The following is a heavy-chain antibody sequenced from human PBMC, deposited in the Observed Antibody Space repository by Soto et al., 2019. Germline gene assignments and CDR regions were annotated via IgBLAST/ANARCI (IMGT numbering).Heavy chain of an antibody. D-gene: IGHD6-13*01. CDR3: TTDRGDSSSWYRGYYYYYCYGMEV. V-gene: IGHV3-15*01. CDR1: GFTFSNAW. CDR2: IKSQTDGGTT. Sequence: EVQLVESGGGLVKPGGSLRLSCAASGFTFSNAWMSWVRQAPGKGLEWVGRIKSQTDGGTTDYAAPVKGRFTISRDDSKKTLYLLMNGLKTEDTAVYYCTTDRGDSSSWYRGYYYYYCYGMEVWGQGTTVTVSS. J-gene: IGHJ6*02.